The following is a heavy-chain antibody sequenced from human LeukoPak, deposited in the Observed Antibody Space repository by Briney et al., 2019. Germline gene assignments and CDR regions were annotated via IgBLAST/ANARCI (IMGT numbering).Heavy chain of an antibody. J-gene: IGHJ6*02. D-gene: IGHD3-10*01. CDR2: IIPILGIA. CDR3: AREITMVRGVISEASTYYYYGMDV. Sequence: SVKVSCKASGGTFSSYAISWVRQAPGQGLEWMGRIIPILGIANYAQKFQGRVTITADKSTSTAYMELSSLRSEDTAVYYCAREITMVRGVISEASTYYYYGMDVWGQGTTVTVSS. CDR1: GGTFSSYA. V-gene: IGHV1-69*04.